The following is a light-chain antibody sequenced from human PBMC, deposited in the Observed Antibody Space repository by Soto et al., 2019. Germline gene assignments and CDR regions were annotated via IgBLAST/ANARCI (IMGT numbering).Light chain of an antibody. J-gene: IGLJ2*01. CDR1: SSNIGSNV. CDR3: AAWDGSLNAIL. CDR2: SDY. Sequence: QSVLSQPPSASGTPGQRVTISCSGRSSNIGSNVVNWYQQFPGTAPKLLIYSDYQRPSGVPDRFPGSRSGTSASLAISGLQSEDEADYYCAAWDGSLNAILFGGGTKVTVL. V-gene: IGLV1-44*01.